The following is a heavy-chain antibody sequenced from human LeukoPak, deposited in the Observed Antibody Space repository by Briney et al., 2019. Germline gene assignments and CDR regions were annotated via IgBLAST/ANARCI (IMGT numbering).Heavy chain of an antibody. D-gene: IGHD3-16*01. CDR3: ARDPDDGGGYFDY. CDR1: GGTFSSYA. CDR2: IIPILGIA. Sequence: SVKVSCKASGGTFSSYAISWVRQAPGQGLEWMGRIIPILGIANYAQKFQGRVTITADKSTSTAYMELSSLRSEDTAVYYCARDPDDGGGYFDYWGQGTLVTVSS. V-gene: IGHV1-69*04. J-gene: IGHJ4*02.